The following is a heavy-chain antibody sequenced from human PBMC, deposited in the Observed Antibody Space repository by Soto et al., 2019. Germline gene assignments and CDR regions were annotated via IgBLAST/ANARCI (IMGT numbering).Heavy chain of an antibody. J-gene: IGHJ5*02. CDR3: ATVDIVLMVYTT. CDR2: IYTSGST. V-gene: IGHV4-4*07. Sequence: PSETLSRTCTVSGGSISSYYWSWIRQPAGKGLEWIGRIYTSGSTNYNPSLKSRVTMSVDTSKNQFSLKLSSVTAADTAVYYCATVDIVLMVYTTWGQGTLVTVSS. CDR1: GGSISSYY. D-gene: IGHD2-8*01.